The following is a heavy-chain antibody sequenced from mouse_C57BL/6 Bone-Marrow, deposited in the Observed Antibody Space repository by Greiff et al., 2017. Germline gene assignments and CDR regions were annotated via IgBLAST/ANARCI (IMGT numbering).Heavy chain of an antibody. CDR1: GFSLTSYA. Sequence: VQVVESGPGLVAPSQSLSITCPVSGFSLTSYAISWVRQPPGKGLAWLGVIWTGGGTNYNSALKSRLSISKDNSKSQVFLKMNSLQTDDTARYYCAREGDYGGTWFAYWGQGTLVTVSA. CDR2: IWTGGGT. CDR3: AREGDYGGTWFAY. D-gene: IGHD2-4*01. J-gene: IGHJ3*01. V-gene: IGHV2-9-1*01.